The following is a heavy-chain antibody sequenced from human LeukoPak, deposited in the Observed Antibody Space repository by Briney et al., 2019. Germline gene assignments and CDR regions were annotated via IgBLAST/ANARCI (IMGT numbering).Heavy chain of an antibody. Sequence: SETLSLTCTVSGGSISSGDYYWSWIRQPPGKGLEWIGYIYYSGSTYYNPSLKSRVTISVDTSKNQFSLKLSSVTAADTAVYYCARVLGVPAAMEFDPWGQGTLVTVSS. CDR1: GGSISSGDYY. J-gene: IGHJ5*02. CDR2: IYYSGST. CDR3: ARVLGVPAAMEFDP. D-gene: IGHD2-2*01. V-gene: IGHV4-30-4*08.